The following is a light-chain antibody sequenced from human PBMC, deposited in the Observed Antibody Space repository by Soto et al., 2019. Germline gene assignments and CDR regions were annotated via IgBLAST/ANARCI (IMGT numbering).Light chain of an antibody. Sequence: QSVLTQPASVSGSPGQSITISCTGTSSDVGGYKYVSWYQQHPGKAPKLMIYEVSNRPSGVSNRFSGSKSGNTASLTISGLPAEATADYYCSSYTSSSTPYVFGTGTKVTV. CDR1: SSDVGGYKY. CDR2: EVS. J-gene: IGLJ1*01. V-gene: IGLV2-14*01. CDR3: SSYTSSSTPYV.